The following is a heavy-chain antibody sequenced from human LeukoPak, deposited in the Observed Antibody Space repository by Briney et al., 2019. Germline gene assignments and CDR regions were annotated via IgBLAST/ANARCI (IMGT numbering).Heavy chain of an antibody. CDR1: GGSISSYY. D-gene: IGHD3-22*01. Sequence: SETLSLTCTVSGGSISSYYWSWIRQPPGKGLECIGYIYTSGSTNYNPSLKSRVTISVDTSKNQFSLKLSSVTAADTAVYYCARHSDSGYYLYYFDYWGQGTLVTVSS. V-gene: IGHV4-4*09. CDR3: ARHSDSGYYLYYFDY. CDR2: IYTSGST. J-gene: IGHJ4*02.